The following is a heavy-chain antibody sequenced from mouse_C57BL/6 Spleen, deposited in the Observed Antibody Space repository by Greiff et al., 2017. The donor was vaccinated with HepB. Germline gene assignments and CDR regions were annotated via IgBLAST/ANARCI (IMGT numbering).Heavy chain of an antibody. CDR3: ARGITTVVGNY. CDR2: IYPGDGDT. D-gene: IGHD1-1*01. CDR1: GYSFSSSW. J-gene: IGHJ2*01. Sequence: QVQLQQSGPELVKPGASVKISCKASGYSFSSSWMNWVKQRPGKGLDWIGRIYPGDGDTNYNGKFKGKATLTADKSSSTAYMQLSSLTSEDSAVYVCARGITTVVGNYWGQGTTLTDSS. V-gene: IGHV1-82*01.